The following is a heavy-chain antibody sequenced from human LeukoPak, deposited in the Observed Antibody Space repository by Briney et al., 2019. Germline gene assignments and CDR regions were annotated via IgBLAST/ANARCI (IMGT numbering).Heavy chain of an antibody. CDR3: ARLVGTTAAVYFNTYFDY. D-gene: IGHD1-26*01. CDR2: VDYSGTT. J-gene: IGHJ4*02. CDR1: GDSIGSKSYY. V-gene: IGHV4-39*01. Sequence: PSETLSLTCTVSGDSIGSKSYYWGWIRQPPGRGLEWIGNVDYSGTTTYNPSHKSRVTISVDTSKNQFSLELRSVTAADTAVFYCARLVGTTAAVYFNTYFDYWGQGTLVTVSS.